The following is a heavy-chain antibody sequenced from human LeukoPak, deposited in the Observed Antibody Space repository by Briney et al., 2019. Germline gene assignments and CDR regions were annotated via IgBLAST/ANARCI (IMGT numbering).Heavy chain of an antibody. CDR2: INPNSGGT. Sequence: ASVKVSCKASGYTFTGYYMHWVRQAPGQGLEWMGWINPNSGGTNYAQKFQGWVTMTRDTSISTAYMELSRLRSDDTAVYYCARGRTDDTAMADYYGMDVWGQGTTVTVSS. CDR3: ARGRTDDTAMADYYGMDV. V-gene: IGHV1-2*04. CDR1: GYTFTGYY. J-gene: IGHJ6*02. D-gene: IGHD5-18*01.